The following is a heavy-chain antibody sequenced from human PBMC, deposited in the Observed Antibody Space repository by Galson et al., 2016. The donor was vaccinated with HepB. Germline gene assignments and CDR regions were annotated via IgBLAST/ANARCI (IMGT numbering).Heavy chain of an antibody. Sequence: SETLSLTCTVSGGSISSSSYYWGWIRQPPGKGLECIGSIYYSGSTYYNPSLKSRVTISVDTSKNQFSLKLSSVTAADTAVYYCVIFDYQLGAFDIWGQGKMVTVSS. D-gene: IGHD3-9*01. CDR1: GGSISSSSYY. J-gene: IGHJ3*02. V-gene: IGHV4-39*01. CDR3: VIFDYQLGAFDI. CDR2: IYYSGST.